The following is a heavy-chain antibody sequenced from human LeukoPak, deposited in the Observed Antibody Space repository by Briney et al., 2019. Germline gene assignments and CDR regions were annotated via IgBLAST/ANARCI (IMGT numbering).Heavy chain of an antibody. Sequence: GESLKISCQGSGYSFTSYWIGWVRQLPGKGLEWMGIIYPGDSDTRYSPSFQGQVTISADKSISTAYLQWSSLKASDTAMYYCAGYYYDSSGGFDPWGQGTLVTVSS. V-gene: IGHV5-51*01. CDR3: AGYYYDSSGGFDP. CDR1: GYSFTSYW. D-gene: IGHD3-22*01. J-gene: IGHJ5*02. CDR2: IYPGDSDT.